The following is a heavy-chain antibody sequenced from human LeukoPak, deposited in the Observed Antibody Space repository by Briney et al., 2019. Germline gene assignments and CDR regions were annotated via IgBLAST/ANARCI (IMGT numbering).Heavy chain of an antibody. Sequence: GGSLRLSCAASGFTSSSYSINWVGQAPGRGRGGVSHITASGTAMFYADSVKGRFTISRDNAKNSLYLQMNSLRDEDTAVYYCASSGSYRFDYWGQGTLVTVSS. CDR3: ASSGSYRFDY. D-gene: IGHD1-26*01. J-gene: IGHJ4*02. CDR2: ITASGTAM. V-gene: IGHV3-48*02. CDR1: GFTSSSYS.